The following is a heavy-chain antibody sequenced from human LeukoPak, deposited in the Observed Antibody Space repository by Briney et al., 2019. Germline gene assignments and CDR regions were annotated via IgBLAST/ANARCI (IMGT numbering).Heavy chain of an antibody. J-gene: IGHJ4*02. V-gene: IGHV3-23*01. D-gene: IGHD6-6*01. CDR1: GFTFSSYA. Sequence: PGGSLRLSCAASGFTFSSYAMSWVRQAPGKGLEWVSAIGGSGGSTYYADSVKGRFTISRDNSKNTMSLQMNSLRAEDTAVYYCAKGGSSSPYTRFDYWGQGTLVTVSS. CDR3: AKGGSSSPYTRFDY. CDR2: IGGSGGST.